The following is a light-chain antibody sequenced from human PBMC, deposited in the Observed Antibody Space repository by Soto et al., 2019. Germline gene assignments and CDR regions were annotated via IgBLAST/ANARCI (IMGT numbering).Light chain of an antibody. J-gene: IGLJ1*01. CDR3: ASHTTSSTDV. Sequence: QSALTQPASVSGSPGQSIAISCTGTSSDVGGYSYVSWYQQQPGKAPKLVISDVSNRPSGVSDRFSGSKSGNTASLTISGLQTEDEADYYCASHTTSSTDVFGTGTKLTVL. CDR2: DVS. CDR1: SSDVGGYSY. V-gene: IGLV2-14*01.